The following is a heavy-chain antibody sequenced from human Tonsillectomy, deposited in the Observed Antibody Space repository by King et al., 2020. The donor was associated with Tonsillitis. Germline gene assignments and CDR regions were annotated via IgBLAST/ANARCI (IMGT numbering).Heavy chain of an antibody. CDR1: GYSFSGYY. CDR3: AREWEDDAFDI. CDR2: INPNSGDT. D-gene: IGHD1-26*01. Sequence: VQLVQSGAEVKKPGASVKVSCKASGYSFSGYYMHWVRQAPGQGPEWMGWINPNSGDTNYAQEFQGRVTMTRDTSITTAYMELIRLRFDDTAMYYCAREWEDDAFDIWGQGTMVTVSS. V-gene: IGHV1-2*02. J-gene: IGHJ3*02.